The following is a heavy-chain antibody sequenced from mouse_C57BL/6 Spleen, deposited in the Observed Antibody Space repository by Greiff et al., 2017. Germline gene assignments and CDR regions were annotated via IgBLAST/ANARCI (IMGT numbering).Heavy chain of an antibody. CDR1: GYTFTDYN. CDR2: INPNNGGT. V-gene: IGHV1-22*01. D-gene: IGHD1-1*01. J-gene: IGHJ4*01. Sequence: VQLQQSGPELVKPGASVKMSCKASGYTFTDYNMHWVKQSHGKSLEWIGYINPNNGGTSYNQKFKGKATLTVNKSSSTAYMELRSLTSEDSAVYYCARRTYYGSNAMDYWGQGTSVTVSS. CDR3: ARRTYYGSNAMDY.